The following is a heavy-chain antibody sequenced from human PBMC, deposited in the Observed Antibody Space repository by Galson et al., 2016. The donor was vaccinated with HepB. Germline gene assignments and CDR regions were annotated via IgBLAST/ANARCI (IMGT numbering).Heavy chain of an antibody. CDR1: GFISSSYW. Sequence: SLRLSCAASGFISSSYWMSWVRQAPGKGLEWVANIKQDGSEKYYMDSVKGRFPISRDNAKNSLYPQMNRLRAEDTALYYCARYGDYVGVYSWGQGTLVTVSS. CDR2: IKQDGSEK. J-gene: IGHJ4*02. V-gene: IGHV3-7*03. CDR3: ARYGDYVGVYS. D-gene: IGHD4-17*01.